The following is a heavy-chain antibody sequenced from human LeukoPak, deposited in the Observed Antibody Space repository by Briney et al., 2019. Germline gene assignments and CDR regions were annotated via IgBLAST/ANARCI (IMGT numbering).Heavy chain of an antibody. D-gene: IGHD3-3*01. V-gene: IGHV1-24*01. J-gene: IGHJ5*02. CDR3: ATDHGVLRFLEWPRFRFDP. CDR2: FDPEDGET. CDR1: GYTLTELS. Sequence: ASVKVSCKVSGYTLTELSMHWVRQAPGKGLEWMGGFDPEDGETIYAQMFQGRVTMTEDTSTDTAYMELSSLRSEDTAVYYCATDHGVLRFLEWPRFRFDPWGQGTLVTVSS.